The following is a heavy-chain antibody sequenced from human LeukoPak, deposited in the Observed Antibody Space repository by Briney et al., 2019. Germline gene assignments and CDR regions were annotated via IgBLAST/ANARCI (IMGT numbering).Heavy chain of an antibody. CDR3: AGRAARFFDY. V-gene: IGHV4-59*01. CDR2: VFYSGSS. J-gene: IGHJ4*02. CDR1: GDSLNSYY. D-gene: IGHD6-25*01. Sequence: SETLSLTCTVSGDSLNSYYWTWTRQSPGEGLQWIGYVFYSGSSNYNASLRSRVAISVGTSKNQFSLKLTSVTAADTAVYYCAGRAARFFDYWGQGILVTVSS.